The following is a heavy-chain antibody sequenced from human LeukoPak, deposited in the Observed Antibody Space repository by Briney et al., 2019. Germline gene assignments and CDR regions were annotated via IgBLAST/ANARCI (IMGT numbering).Heavy chain of an antibody. D-gene: IGHD6-6*01. CDR2: ITGSGGGT. V-gene: IGHV3-23*01. CDR3: AKEVAAGRKGIDY. Sequence: GGSLRLSCAASGFTFSSYAMSWVRQAPGKGLEWVSGITGSGGGTYYADSVKGRFTISRDSSSSTLFLQMKSLRAEDTATYYCAKEVAAGRKGIDYWGQGIPVTASS. CDR1: GFTFSSYA. J-gene: IGHJ4*02.